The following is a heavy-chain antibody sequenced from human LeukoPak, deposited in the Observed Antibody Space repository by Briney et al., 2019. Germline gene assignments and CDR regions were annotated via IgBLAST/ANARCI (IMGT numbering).Heavy chain of an antibody. V-gene: IGHV4-30-4*08. Sequence: PSQTLSLTCTVSGGSISSGDYYWSWIRQPPGKGLEWIGYIYYSGSTYYNPSLKSRVTISVHTSKNQFSLKLSSLTAADTAVYNCARGNGQLWSLFDYWGQATLVTVSS. D-gene: IGHD5-18*01. CDR3: ARGNGQLWSLFDY. J-gene: IGHJ4*02. CDR2: IYYSGST. CDR1: GGSISSGDYY.